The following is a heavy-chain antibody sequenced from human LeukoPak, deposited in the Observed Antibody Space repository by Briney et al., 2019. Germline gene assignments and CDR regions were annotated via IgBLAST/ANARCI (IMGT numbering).Heavy chain of an antibody. V-gene: IGHV1-2*04. J-gene: IGHJ6*02. CDR1: GYTFTGYY. D-gene: IGHD3-3*01. CDR2: INPNSGGT. Sequence: ASVKVSCKASGYTFTGYYMHWVRQAPGQGLEWMGWINPNSGGTNYAQKFQAWVTMTRDTSISTAYMELSRLRSDDTAVYYCARDKFLEWSSGFYGMDVWGQGTTVMVSS. CDR3: ARDKFLEWSSGFYGMDV.